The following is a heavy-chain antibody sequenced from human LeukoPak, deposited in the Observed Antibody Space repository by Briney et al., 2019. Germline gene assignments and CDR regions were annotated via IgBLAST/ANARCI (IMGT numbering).Heavy chain of an antibody. CDR2: ISSSGSTI. D-gene: IGHD3-10*01. CDR1: GFTFSSYE. Sequence: PGGSLRLSCAASGFTFSSYEMNWVRQAPGKGLEWVSYISSSGSTIYYADSMKGRFTISRDNAKNSLYLQMNSLRAEDTAVYYCASFLWFGEGNYYYYGMDVWGQGITVTVSS. CDR3: ASFLWFGEGNYYYYGMDV. V-gene: IGHV3-48*03. J-gene: IGHJ6*02.